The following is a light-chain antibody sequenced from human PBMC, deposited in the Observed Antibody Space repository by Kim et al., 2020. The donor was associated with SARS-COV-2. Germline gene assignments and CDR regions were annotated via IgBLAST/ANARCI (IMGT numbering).Light chain of an antibody. V-gene: IGKV1-39*01. CDR2: GAS. Sequence: DIQMTQSPSSLSASVGDRVTITCRASQTISSFLKWYQQKPGKAPNLLIYGASSLQSGVPSRFSGSGSGTDFTLTINSLQPEDFATYYCQQTFSAPLTFGGGTKVDIK. CDR1: QTISSF. J-gene: IGKJ4*01. CDR3: QQTFSAPLT.